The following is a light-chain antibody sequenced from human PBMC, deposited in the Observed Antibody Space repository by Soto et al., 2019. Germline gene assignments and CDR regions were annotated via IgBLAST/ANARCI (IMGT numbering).Light chain of an antibody. Sequence: QSALTQPASVSESPGQSITISCTGTSNGIGNDNFVSWYQQHPGKAPKLLIYEASKRPSGVSNRFSGSKSGYTASLTISGLQAEDEADYYCCTYGGIGTIYVFGPGTKLTVL. CDR3: CTYGGIGTIYV. V-gene: IGLV2-23*01. CDR1: SNGIGNDNF. J-gene: IGLJ1*01. CDR2: EAS.